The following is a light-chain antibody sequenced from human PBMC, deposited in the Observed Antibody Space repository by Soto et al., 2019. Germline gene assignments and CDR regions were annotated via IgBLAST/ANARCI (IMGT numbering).Light chain of an antibody. CDR3: QQYDSPPNT. CDR2: GAS. Sequence: EIVLTQSPGTLSLSPGERATLSCRASQSVSSTFLAWYQQKPGQAPRLVIYGASSRATGIPDRFSGSGSGTDYILTISRLEPEDFAVYYCQQYDSPPNTFGQGTKVEIK. V-gene: IGKV3-20*01. J-gene: IGKJ2*01. CDR1: QSVSSTF.